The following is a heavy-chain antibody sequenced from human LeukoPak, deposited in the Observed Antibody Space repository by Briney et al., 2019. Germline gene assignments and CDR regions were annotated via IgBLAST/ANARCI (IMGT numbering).Heavy chain of an antibody. D-gene: IGHD1-26*01. CDR2: MNPNSGNT. V-gene: IGHV1-8*01. J-gene: IGHJ4*02. CDR1: RNTFSSYD. Sequence: ASVKVSCKASRNTFSSYDTNWVRQATGQGLEWMGWMNPNSGNTGYVQKFQGRVTMTRNTSIRTVYMELSSLRSEDTAVYYCAIGERELKYWGQGTLVTVSS. CDR3: AIGERELKY.